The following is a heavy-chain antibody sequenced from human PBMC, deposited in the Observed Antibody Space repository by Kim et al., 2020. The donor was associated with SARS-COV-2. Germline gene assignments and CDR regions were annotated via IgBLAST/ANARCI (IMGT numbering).Heavy chain of an antibody. J-gene: IGHJ4*02. D-gene: IGHD3-10*01. CDR3: VKDALGSLDH. CDR2: SI. Sequence: SINYADSVKGSLTISRDNAQNTLYLQMNGRRFEDTAVYYCVKDALGSLDHWGRGALVTVST. V-gene: IGHV3-NL1*01.